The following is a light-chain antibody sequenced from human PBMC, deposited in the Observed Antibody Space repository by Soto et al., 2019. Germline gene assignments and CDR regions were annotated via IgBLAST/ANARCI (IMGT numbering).Light chain of an antibody. CDR2: GAS. CDR3: QQSFSTPRT. V-gene: IGKV1-39*01. Sequence: DIQITQSPAPVSSSVVDRVTITCPASQTISTYLNWYQQKPGKAPKLLIYGASSLQSGVPSRFSGSGSGTDFTLTISSLQPEDFGTYYCQQSFSTPRTFGQGTKVDI. CDR1: QTISTY. J-gene: IGKJ1*01.